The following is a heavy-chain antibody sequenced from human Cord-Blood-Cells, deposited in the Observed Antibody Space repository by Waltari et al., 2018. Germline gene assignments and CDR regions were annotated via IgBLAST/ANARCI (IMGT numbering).Heavy chain of an antibody. CDR3: ARGNSSGWYNWFDP. V-gene: IGHV1-69*04. CDR1: GGPFRSYA. J-gene: IGHJ5*02. Sequence: QVQLVQSGAAVKKPGSSVKVSCKASGGPFRSYAIRSVRRAPGQGLEWMGGIIPILGIANYAQKFQGRVTITADESTSTAYMELSSLRSEDTAVYYCARGNSSGWYNWFDPWGQGTLVTVSS. D-gene: IGHD6-19*01. CDR2: IIPILGIA.